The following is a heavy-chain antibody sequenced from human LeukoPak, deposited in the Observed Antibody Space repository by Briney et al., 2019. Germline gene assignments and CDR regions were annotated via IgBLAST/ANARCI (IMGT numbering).Heavy chain of an antibody. CDR1: GFNFNMVA. Sequence: GGSLTLSCTGSGFNFNMVAMNWVRQAPGRGLEWVSGLSRGGGSTNYAESVKGRFTISRDKSKNTVFLQLNSLRPEDTAVYYCAKEQRIRHCSEGVCMEGYYFDYWGQGALVTVSS. J-gene: IGHJ4*02. V-gene: IGHV3-23*01. D-gene: IGHD2-8*01. CDR3: AKEQRIRHCSEGVCMEGYYFDY. CDR2: LSRGGGST.